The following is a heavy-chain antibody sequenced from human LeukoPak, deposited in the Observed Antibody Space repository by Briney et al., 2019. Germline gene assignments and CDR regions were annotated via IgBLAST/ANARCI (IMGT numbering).Heavy chain of an antibody. Sequence: SGPALVKPTQTLTLTCTFSGFSLRTSGMCVSWILQPPGKALEWLARVDWVDDKYYSTSLKTRLTISKDTSKNQVVLTMTNMDPVDTATYYCARCGRSLSLDYWGQGTLVTVSS. V-gene: IGHV2-70*11. CDR2: VDWVDDK. CDR3: ARCGRSLSLDY. J-gene: IGHJ4*02. CDR1: GFSLRTSGMC. D-gene: IGHD1-26*01.